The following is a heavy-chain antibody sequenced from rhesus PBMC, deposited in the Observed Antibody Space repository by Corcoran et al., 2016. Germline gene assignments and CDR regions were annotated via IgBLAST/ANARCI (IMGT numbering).Heavy chain of an antibody. J-gene: IGHJ1*01. CDR2: IYGSGSST. Sequence: QVQLQESGPAVVKPSETLSVTGAGSGGSISSNYWSWIRQPPGKGLEWIGRIYGSGSSTNYNPSLKSQVTLSVDTSKNQLSLKLSSVTAAGTAVYYCAGNRGSWAEYFEFWGQGALVTVSS. CDR3: AGNRGSWAEYFEF. CDR1: GGSISSNY. V-gene: IGHV4S11*01. D-gene: IGHD6-25*01.